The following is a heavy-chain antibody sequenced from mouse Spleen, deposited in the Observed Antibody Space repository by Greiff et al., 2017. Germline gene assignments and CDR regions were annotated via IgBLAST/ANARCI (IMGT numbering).Heavy chain of an antibody. Sequence: EVQGVESGGGLVKPGGSLKLSCAASGFTFSSYTMSWVRQTPAKRLEWVATISSGGGNTYYPDSVKGRFTISRDNARNTLYLQMSSLRSEDTAMYYCARHELLWLAYWGQGTLVTVSA. CDR3: ARHELLWLAY. J-gene: IGHJ3*01. D-gene: IGHD1-1*01. V-gene: IGHV5-9*04. CDR2: ISSGGGNT. CDR1: GFTFSSYT.